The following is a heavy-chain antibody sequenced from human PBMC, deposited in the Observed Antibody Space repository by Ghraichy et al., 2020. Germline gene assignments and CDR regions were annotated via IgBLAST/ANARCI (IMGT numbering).Heavy chain of an antibody. Sequence: GESLNISCAASGFTFSSYPMSWVRQAPVKGLEWVSAISGSGSSTYYADSVKGRFTISRDNSKNTLYLQMNSLRAEDTAVYYCARVGYSSGKYFFEYWGQGTLVTVSS. CDR1: GFTFSSYP. J-gene: IGHJ4*02. D-gene: IGHD6-19*01. CDR2: ISGSGSST. CDR3: ARVGYSSGKYFFEY. V-gene: IGHV3-23*01.